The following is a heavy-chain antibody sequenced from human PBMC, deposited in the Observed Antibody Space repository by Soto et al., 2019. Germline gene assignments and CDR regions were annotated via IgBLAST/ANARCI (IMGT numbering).Heavy chain of an antibody. J-gene: IGHJ4*02. CDR2: IGGDGPTA. Sequence: EVQLVESGGGLVQPGGSLRLSCAASGFTISNYWMYWVRLVPGKGLVWVSSIGGDGPTATYADSVRGRFILTRDNAKNMLFLQMNALRDEDTAVYYCVRGTNAWRGMDYWGPGTPVTASS. V-gene: IGHV3-74*01. CDR3: VRGTNAWRGMDY. CDR1: GFTISNYW. D-gene: IGHD1-1*01.